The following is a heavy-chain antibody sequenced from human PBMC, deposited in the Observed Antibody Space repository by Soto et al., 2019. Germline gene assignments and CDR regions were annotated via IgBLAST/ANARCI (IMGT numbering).Heavy chain of an antibody. Sequence: PSETLSLTCTVSGGSISSSSYYWGWIRQPPGKGLEWIGSIYYSGSTYYNPSLKSRVTISVDTSKNQFSLKLSSVTAADTAVYYCARRAAFYYDSSGYYPTYYFDYWGQGTLVTVSS. CDR1: GGSISSSSYY. CDR2: IYYSGST. J-gene: IGHJ4*02. CDR3: ARRAAFYYDSSGYYPTYYFDY. D-gene: IGHD3-22*01. V-gene: IGHV4-39*01.